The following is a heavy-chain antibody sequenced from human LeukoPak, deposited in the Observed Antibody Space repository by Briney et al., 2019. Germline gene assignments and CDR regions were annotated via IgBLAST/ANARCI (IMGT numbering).Heavy chain of an antibody. CDR1: GGSISSYY. CDR3: ARDRETGGIAAAGTLNYYYYMDV. CDR2: IYTSGST. D-gene: IGHD6-13*01. V-gene: IGHV4-4*07. Sequence: SETLSLTCTVSGGSISSYYWSWIRQPAGKGLEWIGRIYTSGSTNYNPSLKSRVTMSVDTSKNQFSLKPSSVTAADTAVYYCARDRETGGIAAAGTLNYYYYMDVWGKGTTVTVSS. J-gene: IGHJ6*03.